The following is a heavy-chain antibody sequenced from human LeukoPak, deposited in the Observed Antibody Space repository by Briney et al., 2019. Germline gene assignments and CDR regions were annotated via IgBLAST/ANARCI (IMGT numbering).Heavy chain of an antibody. J-gene: IGHJ4*02. CDR1: GFTFSSYW. CDR3: ARDGWGYCSDGSCYSLTDY. V-gene: IGHV3-74*01. CDR2: INSDGSST. D-gene: IGHD2-15*01. Sequence: GGSLRLSCAASGFTFSSYWMHWVRQAPGKGLVWVSRINSDGSSTSYADSVKGRFTISRDNAKNTLYLQMNSLRAEDTAVYYCARDGWGYCSDGSCYSLTDYWGQGTLVTVSS.